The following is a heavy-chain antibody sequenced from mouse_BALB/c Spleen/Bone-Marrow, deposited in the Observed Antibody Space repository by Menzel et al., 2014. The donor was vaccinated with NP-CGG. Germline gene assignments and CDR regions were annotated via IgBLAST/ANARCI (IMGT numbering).Heavy chain of an antibody. CDR3: ARLGLVTVAMDY. CDR1: GYTFTEYT. J-gene: IGHJ4*01. CDR2: INPNNGGT. D-gene: IGHD2-12*01. Sequence: EVHLVESGPELVKPGASVKISCKTSGYTFTEYTMHWVKQSHGKSLEWIGGINPNNGGTSYNQKFKGKATLTVDKSSSTAHMELRSLTSEDSAVYYCARLGLVTVAMDYWGQGTSVTVSS. V-gene: IGHV1-18*01.